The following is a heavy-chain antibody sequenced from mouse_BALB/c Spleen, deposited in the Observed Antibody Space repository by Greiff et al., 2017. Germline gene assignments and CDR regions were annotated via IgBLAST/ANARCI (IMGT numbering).Heavy chain of an antibody. CDR1: GYTFTSYY. D-gene: IGHD2-12*01. CDR2: INPSNGGT. CDR3: TRSLYSWFAY. Sequence: VQLQQSGAELAKPGASVKMSCKASGYTFTSYYMYWVKQRPGQGLEWIGEINPSNGGTNFNEKFKSKATLTVDKSSSTAYMQLSSLTSEDSAVYYCTRSLYSWFAYWGQGTLVTVSA. J-gene: IGHJ3*01. V-gene: IGHV1S81*02.